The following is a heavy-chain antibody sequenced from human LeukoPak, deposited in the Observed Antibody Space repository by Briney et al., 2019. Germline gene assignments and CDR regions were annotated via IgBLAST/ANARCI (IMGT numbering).Heavy chain of an antibody. CDR2: IYYSGST. CDR3: ARHFGWFDP. Sequence: SETLSLTCTVSGGSISSSSYYWGWIRQPPGKGLEWIGSIYYSGSTYYNPSLKSRVTISVDTSKNQFSLKLSSVTAADTAVYYCARHFGWFDPWGQGTLVTVSS. D-gene: IGHD3-3*01. V-gene: IGHV4-39*01. J-gene: IGHJ5*02. CDR1: GGSISSSSYY.